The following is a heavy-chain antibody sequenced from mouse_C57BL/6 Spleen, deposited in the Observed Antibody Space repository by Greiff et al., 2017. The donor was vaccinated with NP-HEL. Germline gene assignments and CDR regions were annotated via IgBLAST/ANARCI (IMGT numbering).Heavy chain of an antibody. CDR3: TTGSSWFAC. CDR1: GFNIKDDY. Sequence: VQLQQSGAELVRPGASVKLSCTASGFNIKDDYMHWVKQRPEQGLEWIGWIDPENGDTEYASKFQGKATITADTSSNTAYLQLRSLTSEDTAVYYCTTGSSWFACWGQGTLVTVSA. J-gene: IGHJ3*01. CDR2: IDPENGDT. V-gene: IGHV14-4*01.